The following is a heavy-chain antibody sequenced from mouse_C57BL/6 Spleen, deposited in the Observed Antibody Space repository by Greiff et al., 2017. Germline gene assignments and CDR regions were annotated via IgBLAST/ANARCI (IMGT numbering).Heavy chain of an antibody. V-gene: IGHV1-39*01. CDR1: GYSFTDSN. J-gene: IGHJ3*01. Sequence: VQLQQSGPELVKPGASVKISCKASGYSFTDSNMNWVKQSHGKSLEWIGLINPNYGTTSSHETFTGKSTLTVDQSSSTAYLQLISLTAEDSAVYCCAREGMAYWGQGTLVTVSA. CDR2: INPNYGTT. CDR3: AREGMAY.